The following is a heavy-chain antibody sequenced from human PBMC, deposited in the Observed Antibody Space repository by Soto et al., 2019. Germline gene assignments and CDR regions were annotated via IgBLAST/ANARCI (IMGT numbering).Heavy chain of an antibody. CDR1: GFTFSSYD. V-gene: IGHV3-13*05. J-gene: IGHJ3*02. Sequence: PWGSLRLSCAASGFTFSSYDMHWVRQATGKGLEWVSAIGTAGDPYYPGSVKGRFTISRENAKNSLYLQMNSLRAGDTAVYYCATLLATSDAFDIWGQGTMVTVSS. CDR2: IGTAGDP. CDR3: ATLLATSDAFDI. D-gene: IGHD3-3*02.